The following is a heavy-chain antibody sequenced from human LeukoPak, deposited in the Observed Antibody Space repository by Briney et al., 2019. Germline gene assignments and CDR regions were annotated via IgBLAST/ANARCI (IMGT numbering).Heavy chain of an antibody. J-gene: IGHJ6*02. CDR3: ARVSRTAEYSSGWYPYYYYGMDV. V-gene: IGHV4-59*01. CDR2: IYYSGST. D-gene: IGHD6-19*01. CDR1: GGSISSYY. Sequence: SSETLSLTCTVSGGSISSYYWSWIRQPPGKGLEWIGYIYYSGSTNYNPSLKSRVTMSVDTSKNQFSLKLSSVTAADTAVYYCARVSRTAEYSSGWYPYYYYGMDVWGQGTTVTVSS.